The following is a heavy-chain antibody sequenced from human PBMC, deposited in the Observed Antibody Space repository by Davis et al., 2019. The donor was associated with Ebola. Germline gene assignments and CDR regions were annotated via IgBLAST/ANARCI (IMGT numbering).Heavy chain of an antibody. V-gene: IGHV4-31*03. CDR3: ASGITTFTVVGVGWFDP. CDR2: IYYSGST. J-gene: IGHJ5*02. Sequence: SETLSLTCTVSGDSINSGRYYWSWIRQHPGKGLEWIGYIYYSGSTYYNPSLKSRITISLDTSKNQFSLKLTSVTAADTAVYYCASGITTFTVVGVGWFDPWGQGTLVTVSS. CDR1: GDSINSGRYY. D-gene: IGHD3-3*01.